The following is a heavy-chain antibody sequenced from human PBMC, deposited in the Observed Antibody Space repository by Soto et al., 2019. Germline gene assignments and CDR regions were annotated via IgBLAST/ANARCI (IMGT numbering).Heavy chain of an antibody. J-gene: IGHJ6*02. CDR3: ARENYSSRWYRGSYYYYGMDV. D-gene: IGHD6-13*01. CDR2: IWYDGSNK. V-gene: IGHV3-33*01. CDR1: GFTFSSYG. Sequence: PGGSLRLSCAASGFTFSSYGMHWVRQAPGKGLEWVAVIWYDGSNKYYADSVKGRFTISRDNSKNTLYLQMNSLRAEDTAVYYCARENYSSRWYRGSYYYYGMDVWGQGTTVTVYS.